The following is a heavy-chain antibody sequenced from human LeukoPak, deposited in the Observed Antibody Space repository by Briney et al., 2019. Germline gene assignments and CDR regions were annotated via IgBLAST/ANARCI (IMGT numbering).Heavy chain of an antibody. CDR2: FYTSDHA. CDR1: GGTINSGSYD. Sequence: SETLSLTCTVSGGTINSGSYDWRWIRQPAGKGLEWMGHFYTSDHASYNPSLKSRVTISVDTSKTQFSLKMNSVTAADTAVYYCARIPVGGWEVGVDPWGLGTLVIVSS. D-gene: IGHD3-16*01. V-gene: IGHV4-61*09. J-gene: IGHJ5*02. CDR3: ARIPVGGWEVGVDP.